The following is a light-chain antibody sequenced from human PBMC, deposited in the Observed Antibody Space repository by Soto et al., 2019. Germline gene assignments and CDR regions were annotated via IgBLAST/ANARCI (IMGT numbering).Light chain of an antibody. Sequence: QSALTQSPSASGSPGQSVTISCTGSSSDVGGYNYVSWYQQHPGKGPKLIIYEVNKRPSGVPDRFSGSKSGNTASLTVSGLQAEDEADYYCSSYTRSKTYVFGTGTKLTVL. J-gene: IGLJ1*01. V-gene: IGLV2-8*01. CDR3: SSYTRSKTYV. CDR2: EVN. CDR1: SSDVGGYNY.